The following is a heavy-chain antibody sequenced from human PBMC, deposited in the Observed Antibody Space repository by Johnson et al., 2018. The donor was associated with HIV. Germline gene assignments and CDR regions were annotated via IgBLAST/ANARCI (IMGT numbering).Heavy chain of an antibody. J-gene: IGHJ3*01. CDR1: GFTFTNYD. D-gene: IGHD5-12*01. V-gene: IGHV3-66*02. CDR2: IYSGGST. Sequence: MQLVESGGGLVKPGGSLRLSCAASGFTFTNYDIHWVRQAPGMGLEWVSVIYSGGSTYYVDSVKGRFTISRDNSKNTLYLQMNSLRNEDTAVYYCATGDDYGFWGQGTMVTISS. CDR3: ATGDDYGF.